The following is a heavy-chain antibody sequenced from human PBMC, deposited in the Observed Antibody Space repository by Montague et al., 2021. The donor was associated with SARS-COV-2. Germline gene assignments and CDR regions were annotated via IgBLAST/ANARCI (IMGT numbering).Heavy chain of an antibody. CDR3: ARIRDYDILTGSYSGFDY. CDR1: GFSLSTSGMC. D-gene: IGHD3-9*01. J-gene: IGHJ4*02. CDR2: IDWDDDK. V-gene: IGHV2-70*01. Sequence: PALVKPTQTHTLTCTFSGFSLSTSGMCVSWIRQPPGKALEWLALIDWDDDKYYSTSLKTRLTISKDTSKNQVVLTMTNMDPVDTATYYCARIRDYDILTGSYSGFDYWGQGTLVTVSS.